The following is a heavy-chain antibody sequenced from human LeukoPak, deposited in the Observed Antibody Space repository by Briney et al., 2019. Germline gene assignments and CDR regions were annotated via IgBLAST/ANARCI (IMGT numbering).Heavy chain of an antibody. CDR2: FDGNGPNT. J-gene: IGHJ4*02. CDR3: ARGTAGYHSSYFDY. D-gene: IGHD3-16*02. V-gene: IGHV3-23*01. CDR1: GFTFSSFA. Sequence: SGGSLRLSCAASGFTFSSFAMTWVRQAPGKGLEWVSGFDGNGPNTYYADSVKGRWTISRDNAENTLYLQMNSLRAEDTAVYYCARGTAGYHSSYFDYWGQGTLVTVSS.